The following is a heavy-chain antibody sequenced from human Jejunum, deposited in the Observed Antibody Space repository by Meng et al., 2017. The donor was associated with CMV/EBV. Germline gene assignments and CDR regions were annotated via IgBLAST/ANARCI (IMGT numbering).Heavy chain of an antibody. CDR3: AHLDGTTWYYYDY. J-gene: IGHJ4*02. D-gene: IGHD5-24*01. Sequence: SGFSLSTSGVGVGWIRQPPGKALEWLAHIYWNGNKYYSTSLKSRLTITKDTSKNQVVLTMTNVDPVDTATYYCAHLDGTTWYYYDYWGQGTLVTVSS. V-gene: IGHV2-5*01. CDR2: IYWNGNK. CDR1: GFSLSTSGVG.